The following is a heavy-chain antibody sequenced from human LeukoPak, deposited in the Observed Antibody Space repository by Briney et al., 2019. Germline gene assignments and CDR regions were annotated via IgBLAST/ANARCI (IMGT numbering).Heavy chain of an antibody. CDR1: EFTSTNAL. Sequence: GGSLRLSCAVSEFTSTNALMSWVRQAPGKGLVWVSRINSDGSSTTYADSVKGRFTISRDNAKNTLYLQMNSLRDEDTAVYYCARDRNGPDPWGQGTLVTVSS. V-gene: IGHV3-74*01. J-gene: IGHJ5*02. CDR3: ARDRNGPDP. CDR2: INSDGSST. D-gene: IGHD2-8*01.